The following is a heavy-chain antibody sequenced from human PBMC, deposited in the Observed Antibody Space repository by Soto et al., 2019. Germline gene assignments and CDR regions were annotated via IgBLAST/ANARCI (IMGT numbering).Heavy chain of an antibody. D-gene: IGHD3-3*01. J-gene: IGHJ6*02. CDR3: ARETIPQINYYGTDV. Sequence: ASVKVSCKASGYTFTNYGIRWVRQAPGQGLEWIGWISAYNGKIDYAQKVQGRVTLTTDTSTSIAFMELRRLRSDDTAVYYCARETIPQINYYGTDVWGQGTTVTVSS. CDR2: ISAYNGKI. CDR1: GYTFTNYG. V-gene: IGHV1-18*01.